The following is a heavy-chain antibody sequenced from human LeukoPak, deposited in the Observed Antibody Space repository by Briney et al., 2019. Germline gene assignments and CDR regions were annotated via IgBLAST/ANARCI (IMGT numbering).Heavy chain of an antibody. Sequence: SETLSLTCAVYGGSFSGYYWSWIRQPPGKGLEWIGYIYYSGSTNYNPSLKSRVTISVDTSKNQFSLKLSSVTAADTAVYYCARSPGSGSYYTLNWFDPWGQGTLVTVSS. V-gene: IGHV4-59*01. J-gene: IGHJ5*02. CDR2: IYYSGST. D-gene: IGHD3-10*01. CDR3: ARSPGSGSYYTLNWFDP. CDR1: GGSFSGYY.